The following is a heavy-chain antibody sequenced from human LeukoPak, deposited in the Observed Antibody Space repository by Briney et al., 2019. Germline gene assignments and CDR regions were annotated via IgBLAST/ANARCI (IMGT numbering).Heavy chain of an antibody. CDR3: VKNGVEMPTILYY. Sequence: GGSLRLSCSASGFTFSIYAMRWVRQAPGKGLGYVSSISSNGGSAYYADSVKGRFTISRDNSKNTLYFQMSSLRAEDTAVYYSVKNGVEMPTILYYWGQGTLVTVSS. J-gene: IGHJ4*02. D-gene: IGHD5-24*01. CDR1: GFTFSIYA. V-gene: IGHV3-64*05. CDR2: ISSNGGSA.